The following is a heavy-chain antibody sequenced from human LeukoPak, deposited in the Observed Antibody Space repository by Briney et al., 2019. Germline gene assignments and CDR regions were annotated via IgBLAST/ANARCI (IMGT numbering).Heavy chain of an antibody. V-gene: IGHV3-23*01. CDR3: AKVAYYYGSGSYYPSLDP. CDR2: ISGSGGST. Sequence: QPGGSLRLSCAASGFTFSSYAMSWVRQAPGKGLEWVPAISGSGGSTYYADSVKGRFTISRDNSKNTLYLQMNSLRAEDTAVYYCAKVAYYYGSGSYYPSLDPWGQGTLVTVSS. D-gene: IGHD3-10*01. CDR1: GFTFSSYA. J-gene: IGHJ5*02.